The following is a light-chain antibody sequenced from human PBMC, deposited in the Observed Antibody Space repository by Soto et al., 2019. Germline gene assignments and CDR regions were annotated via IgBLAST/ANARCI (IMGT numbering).Light chain of an antibody. CDR2: DAS. Sequence: IQRTQSPFTLSSSVGARVTITCRASQTISSWLAWYQQIPGKAPKLLIYDASNLESGVPSRFSGSGSGTEFTLTISSLQPEDFAVYYCQQYENYWTFGQGTKVEIK. CDR1: QTISSW. V-gene: IGKV1-5*01. CDR3: QQYENYWT. J-gene: IGKJ1*01.